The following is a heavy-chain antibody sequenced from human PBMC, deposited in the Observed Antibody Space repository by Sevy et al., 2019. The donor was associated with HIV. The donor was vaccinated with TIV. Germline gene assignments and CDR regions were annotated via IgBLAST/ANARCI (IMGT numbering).Heavy chain of an antibody. CDR2: ISYDGSNK. J-gene: IGHJ6*03. CDR3: ARAISLQYFDWLLYYYYYYMDV. V-gene: IGHV3-30-3*01. Sequence: GGSLRLSCAASGFTFSSYAMHWVRQAPGKGLEWVAVISYDGSNKYYADSVKGRFTISRDNSKNTLYLQMNSLRAEDTAVYYCARAISLQYFDWLLYYYYYYMDVWGKGTTVTVSS. D-gene: IGHD3-9*01. CDR1: GFTFSSYA.